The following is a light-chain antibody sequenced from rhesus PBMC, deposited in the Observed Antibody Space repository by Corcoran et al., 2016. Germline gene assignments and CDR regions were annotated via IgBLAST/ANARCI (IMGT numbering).Light chain of an antibody. Sequence: QAALTQPRSVSGSPGQSVPISCTGTSSDIGAYNYVSWYQQHPGTAPKLMIYEVRKRPSGVSDRFSGSKSANTASLTISGLRAEDEADYYCNSYADTNTYIFGTGTRLTAL. CDR3: NSYADTNTYI. V-gene: IGLV2-32*02. J-gene: IGLJ1*01. CDR1: SSDIGAYNY. CDR2: EVR.